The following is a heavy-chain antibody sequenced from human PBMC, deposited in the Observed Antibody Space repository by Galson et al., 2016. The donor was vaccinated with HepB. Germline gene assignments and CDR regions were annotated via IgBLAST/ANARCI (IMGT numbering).Heavy chain of an antibody. CDR2: VYHTGNT. J-gene: IGHJ4*02. V-gene: IGHV4-38-2*02. CDR3: ARDGGGAYGVTKFDF. D-gene: IGHD4-11*01. CDR1: DYSVSRGFY. Sequence: TLSLTCTVSDYSVSRGFYWAWIRQPPGKGLEWIGGVYHTGNTYYNPSLKSRLTISIDTSKNQFSLRLSSVTAADTAIYYCARDGGGAYGVTKFDFWGQGTLVTVSS.